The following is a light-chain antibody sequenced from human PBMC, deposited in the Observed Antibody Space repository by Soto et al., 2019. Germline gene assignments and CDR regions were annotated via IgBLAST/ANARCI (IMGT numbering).Light chain of an antibody. Sequence: DIQMIQSPATLSASVGDRITITCRASENIFTYVAWYQQKSGSAPNLLIYAASDLESGVPSRFSGSGSGTEFSLTIDNLQPNDSATYYCQHYNTRSIAFGGGTKVDVK. V-gene: IGKV1-5*01. J-gene: IGKJ4*01. CDR2: AAS. CDR1: ENIFTY. CDR3: QHYNTRSIA.